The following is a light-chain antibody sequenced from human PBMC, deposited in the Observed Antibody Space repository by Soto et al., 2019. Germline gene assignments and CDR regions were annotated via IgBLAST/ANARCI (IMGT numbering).Light chain of an antibody. J-gene: IGLJ1*01. CDR3: ATWDHSLNGFYV. Sequence: QSVLTQPPSVSAAPGQKVTISCSGSSSNIGGNSVSWYQQLPGTAPQLLLYDDNKLPSGIPDRFSGSKSGTSASLAISGLRSGDDAEYFCATWDHSLNGFYVFVTGTKVTVL. CDR1: SSNIGGNS. CDR2: DDN. V-gene: IGLV1-51*01.